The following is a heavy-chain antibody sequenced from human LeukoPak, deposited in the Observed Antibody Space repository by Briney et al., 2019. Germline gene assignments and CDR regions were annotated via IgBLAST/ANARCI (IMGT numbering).Heavy chain of an antibody. V-gene: IGHV3-11*04. CDR1: GFTFSDYY. Sequence: GGSLRLSCAASGFTFSDYYMSWIRQAPGKGLEWLSFINSAGDNIYYADSVKGRFTISRDNAKKTLYLEMNSLRMEDTAIYYCATSRVFDYWGQGTLVTVSS. CDR2: INSAGDNI. CDR3: ATSRVFDY. J-gene: IGHJ4*02.